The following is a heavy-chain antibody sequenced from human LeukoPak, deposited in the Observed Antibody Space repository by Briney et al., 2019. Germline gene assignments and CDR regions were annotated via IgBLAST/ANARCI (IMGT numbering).Heavy chain of an antibody. D-gene: IGHD3-10*01. CDR1: GFTLSSYA. CDR3: AKDSVLWFGELLSSFDY. V-gene: IGHV3-23*01. J-gene: IGHJ4*01. Sequence: GGSLRLSSAPSGFTLSSYAMSWVRQAPGKGLEWVSAISGSGGSTYYADSVKGRFTLSRDNSKNTLYLQMNSLRAEDTAVYYCAKDSVLWFGELLSSFDYWGQGTQVTVSS. CDR2: ISGSGGST.